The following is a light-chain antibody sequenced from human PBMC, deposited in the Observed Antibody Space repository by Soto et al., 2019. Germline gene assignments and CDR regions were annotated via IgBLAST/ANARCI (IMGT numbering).Light chain of an antibody. J-gene: IGKJ1*01. CDR1: QSVSDK. V-gene: IGKV3-15*01. CDR3: QQYNNWPPWT. CDR2: GAS. Sequence: EIVMTQSPATLSVSPGEGATLSCRASQSVSDKSAWYQQKPGQAPRLLMFGASTRATGIPARFSGSGSGTEFTLTISSLQSEDFAVYYCQQYNNWPPWTFGQGTKVDIK.